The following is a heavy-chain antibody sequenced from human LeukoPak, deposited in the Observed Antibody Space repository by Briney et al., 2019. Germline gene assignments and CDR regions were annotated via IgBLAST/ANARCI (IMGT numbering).Heavy chain of an antibody. CDR1: GFTFIPYA. Sequence: GGSLRLSWAASGFTFIPYAMHGSRQAPAKGLQWVAVMSYDGSNKDFVDSVKGRFTISRDNSKNTLYLQMNSLRAEDTAVYYCATLSGYQWDYWGQGTLVTVSS. D-gene: IGHD3-22*01. CDR2: MSYDGSNK. CDR3: ATLSGYQWDY. J-gene: IGHJ4*02. V-gene: IGHV3-30*03.